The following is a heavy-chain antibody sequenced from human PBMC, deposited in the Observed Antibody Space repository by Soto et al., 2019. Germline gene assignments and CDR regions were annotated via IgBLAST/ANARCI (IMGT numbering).Heavy chain of an antibody. CDR2: INPNSGGT. V-gene: IGHV1-2*02. CDR3: ARDRNGPFDP. Sequence: ASVKVSSKASGYTFTSYDINWVRQAPGQGLEWMGWINPNSGGTNYAQKFQGMVTMTRDTSISTAYMELSRLRSDDTDVYYCARDRNGPFDPWGQGTLVTVSS. J-gene: IGHJ5*02. CDR1: GYTFTSYD.